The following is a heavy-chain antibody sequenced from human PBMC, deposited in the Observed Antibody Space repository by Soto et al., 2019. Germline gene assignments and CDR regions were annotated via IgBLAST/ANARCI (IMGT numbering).Heavy chain of an antibody. D-gene: IGHD6-13*01. V-gene: IGHV3-48*02. Sequence: EVQLVESGGGLVQPGGSLRLSCAASGFTLSSYNMNWVRQAPGKGLEWVSYISGSSVTIYYADSVKGRFTISRDNAKNTLYLQMDSLRDEDTAVYYCARDHGGSTWFVGIYYYFGVDVWGQGTTVTVSS. CDR3: ARDHGGSTWFVGIYYYFGVDV. CDR1: GFTLSSYN. J-gene: IGHJ6*02. CDR2: ISGSSVTI.